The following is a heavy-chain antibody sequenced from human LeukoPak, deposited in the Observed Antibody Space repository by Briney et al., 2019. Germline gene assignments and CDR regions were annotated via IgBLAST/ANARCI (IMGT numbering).Heavy chain of an antibody. J-gene: IGHJ4*02. CDR2: INSDGSST. D-gene: IGHD2-15*01. CDR3: ARRYCSGGDCYFDY. CDR1: GFTFSSYW. V-gene: IGHV3-74*01. Sequence: GGSLRLSCAASGFTFSSYWMHWVRQAPGKGLVWVSRINSDGSSTSYADSVKGRFTISRDNAKNTLYLQMNSLRAEDTAVYYCARRYCSGGDCYFDYWGQGTLVTVSS.